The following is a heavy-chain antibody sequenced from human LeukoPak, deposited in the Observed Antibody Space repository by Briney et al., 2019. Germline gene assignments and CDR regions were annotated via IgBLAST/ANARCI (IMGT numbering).Heavy chain of an antibody. CDR2: IKEDGSEK. CDR1: GFTFSSYW. Sequence: GGSLRLSCAASGFTFSSYWMIWVRQAPGKGLEWVANIKEDGSEKYYVDSVKGRFTISRDNAKTSLYLQMDGLRVEDTAVYYCASRHLDYWGQGTLVTVSS. J-gene: IGHJ4*02. V-gene: IGHV3-7*01. CDR3: ASRHLDY.